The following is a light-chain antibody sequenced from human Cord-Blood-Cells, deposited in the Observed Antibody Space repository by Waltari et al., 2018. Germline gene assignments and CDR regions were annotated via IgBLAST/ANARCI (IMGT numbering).Light chain of an antibody. CDR1: QSVSSN. J-gene: IGKJ1*01. CDR2: GAS. V-gene: IGKV3-15*01. CDR3: QQYNNWPPWT. Sequence: EIVMTPSPATLSVSLGERATLSCRASQSVSSNLAWYQQKPGQAPRPLIYGASTRATGIPARFSGSGSGTEFTLTISSLQSEDFAVDYCQQYNNWPPWTFGQGTKVEIK.